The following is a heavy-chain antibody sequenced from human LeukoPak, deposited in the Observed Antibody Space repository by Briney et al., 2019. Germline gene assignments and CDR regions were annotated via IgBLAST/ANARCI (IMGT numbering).Heavy chain of an antibody. V-gene: IGHV4-39*01. CDR1: GGSITNTISY. CDR3: ARPMYNSWDRFDP. D-gene: IGHD2/OR15-2a*01. J-gene: IGHJ5*02. Sequence: SETLSLPCTVSGGSITNTISYWAWMRQSPGKGLEWIGSIYFNGGSTYYNPSLKTRATLLLDTSSNQFSLNLRSVTAADTGVYYCARPMYNSWDRFDPWGQGTQVTVSS. CDR2: IYFNGGST.